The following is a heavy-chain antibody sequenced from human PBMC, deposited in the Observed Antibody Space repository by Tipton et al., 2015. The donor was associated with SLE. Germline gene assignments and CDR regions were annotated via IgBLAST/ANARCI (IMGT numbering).Heavy chain of an antibody. CDR3: ARTLDALDI. CDR2: VFYGGRY. Sequence: TLSLTCTVSNGSITSLYDYWGWVRQPPGKGLEWLGSVFYGGRYYYNPSLESRVAISMDTSMNQFSLKLTAVTAADTAVYYCARTLDALDIWGQGTMVTVSS. J-gene: IGHJ3*02. CDR1: NGSITSLYDY. V-gene: IGHV4-39*07.